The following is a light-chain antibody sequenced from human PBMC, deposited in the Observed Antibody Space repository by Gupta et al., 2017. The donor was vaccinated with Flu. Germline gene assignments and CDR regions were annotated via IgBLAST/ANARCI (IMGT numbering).Light chain of an antibody. V-gene: IGKV3-20*01. CDR1: QSVTSNY. J-gene: IGKJ1*01. CDR3: HQYSSSPRT. Sequence: EIVLTQSPGTLSLSPGERATLPSRAGQSVTSNYLALYQQTAGQPPRLLIYGASSRATGIPDRFSGSGSETDFSLTISRLEPEDFAVYYCHQYSSSPRTFGQGTKVEIK. CDR2: GAS.